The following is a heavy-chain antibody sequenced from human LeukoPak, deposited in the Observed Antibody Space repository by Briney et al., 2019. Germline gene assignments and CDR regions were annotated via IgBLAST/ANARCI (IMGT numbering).Heavy chain of an antibody. D-gene: IGHD1-1*01. V-gene: IGHV1-69*05. CDR3: ARTTGTTAPHPAGYMDV. CDR1: GGTFSSYA. J-gene: IGHJ6*03. CDR2: IIPIFGTA. Sequence: GASVKVSCKASGGTFSSYAISWVRQAPGQGLEWMGGIIPIFGTADYAQKFQGRVTITTDESTSTAYMELSSLRSEDTAVYYCARTTGTTAPHPAGYMDVWGKGTTVTVSS.